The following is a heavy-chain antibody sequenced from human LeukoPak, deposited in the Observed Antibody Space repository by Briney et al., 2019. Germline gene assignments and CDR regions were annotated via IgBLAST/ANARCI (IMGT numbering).Heavy chain of an antibody. J-gene: IGHJ4*02. Sequence: PGRSLRLSCAASGFTFNSYGMHWVRQAPGKGLEWVAVIWYDGSNKYYADSVKGRFTISRDNSKNTLYLQMNSLRAEDTAVYYCARGNRVFDYWGQGTLVTVSS. CDR3: ARGNRVFDY. CDR1: GFTFNSYG. D-gene: IGHD2/OR15-2a*01. CDR2: IWYDGSNK. V-gene: IGHV3-33*01.